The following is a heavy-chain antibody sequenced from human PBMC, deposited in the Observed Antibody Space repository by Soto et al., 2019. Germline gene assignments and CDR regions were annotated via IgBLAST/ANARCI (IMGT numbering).Heavy chain of an antibody. CDR1: GFTFSSYG. D-gene: IGHD2-15*01. V-gene: IGHV3-30*18. J-gene: IGHJ5*02. Sequence: QVQLVESGGGVVQPGRSLRLSCAASGFTFSSYGMHWVRQAPGKGLEWVAVISYDGSNKYYADSVKGRFTISRDNSKNTLYLQMNSLRAEDTDVYYCAKDWRGYCSGGSCPNWFDPWGQGTLVTVSS. CDR2: ISYDGSNK. CDR3: AKDWRGYCSGGSCPNWFDP.